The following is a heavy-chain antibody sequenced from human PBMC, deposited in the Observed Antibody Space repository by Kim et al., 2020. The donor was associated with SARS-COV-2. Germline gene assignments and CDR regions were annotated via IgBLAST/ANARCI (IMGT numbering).Heavy chain of an antibody. CDR2: INPNSGGT. Sequence: ASVKVSCKASGYTFTGYYMHWVRQAPGQGLEWMGWINPNSGGTNYAQKFQGWVTMTRDTSISTAYMELSRLRSDDTAVYYCARGYYGSGYVFQHWGQGTLVTVSS. V-gene: IGHV1-2*04. J-gene: IGHJ1*01. CDR3: ARGYYGSGYVFQH. D-gene: IGHD3-10*01. CDR1: GYTFTGYY.